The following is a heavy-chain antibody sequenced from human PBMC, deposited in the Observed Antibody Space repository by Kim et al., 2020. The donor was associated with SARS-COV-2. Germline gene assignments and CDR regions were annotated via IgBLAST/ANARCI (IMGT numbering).Heavy chain of an antibody. J-gene: IGHJ2*01. CDR2: WYHSGAT. CDR1: GGPISTSSDY. Sequence: SETLSLACNVFGGPISTSSDYWVWIRQAPGKGLEWIGSWYHSGATYYNPSLKSRVTISIDTSKIHFSLKLTSVTAADTAVYYCARLTETYWYFDLWGRGTLVTVSS. D-gene: IGHD1-20*01. V-gene: IGHV4-39*01. CDR3: ARLTETYWYFDL.